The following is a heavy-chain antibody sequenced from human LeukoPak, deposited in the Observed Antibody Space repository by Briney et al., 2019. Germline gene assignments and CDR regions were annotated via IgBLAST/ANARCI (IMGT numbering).Heavy chain of an antibody. CDR2: IKQDGSEK. CDR3: ARERWELMWFWFDP. CDR1: GFTFSSYW. J-gene: IGHJ5*02. V-gene: IGHV3-7*01. Sequence: GGSLRLSCAASGFTFSSYWMSWVRQAPGKGLEWVPNIKQDGSEKYYVDSVKGRFTISRDNAKNSLYLQMNSLRAADTAVYYCARERWELMWFWFDPWGQGTLVTVSS. D-gene: IGHD1-26*01.